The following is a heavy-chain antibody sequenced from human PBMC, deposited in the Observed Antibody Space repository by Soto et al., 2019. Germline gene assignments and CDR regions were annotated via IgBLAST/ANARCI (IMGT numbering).Heavy chain of an antibody. Sequence: QVQLVQSGAEVKKPGASVKVSCKASGYTFTSYDINWVRQATGQGLEWMGWMNPNSGNTGYAQKFQGRVTMTRNTSIRTAYMTMSRMRAEDTTVYYCARGLSGGHRRNNWFDPWGQGTLVTVSS. CDR1: GYTFTSYD. V-gene: IGHV1-8*01. D-gene: IGHD2-15*01. J-gene: IGHJ5*02. CDR2: MNPNSGNT. CDR3: ARGLSGGHRRNNWFDP.